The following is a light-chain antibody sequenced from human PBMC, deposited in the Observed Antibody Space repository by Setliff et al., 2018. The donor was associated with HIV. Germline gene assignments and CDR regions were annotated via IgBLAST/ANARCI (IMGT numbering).Light chain of an antibody. Sequence: APGKTARITCGGNNIGSKTVHWYQQKPGQAPVLVIYDDGDRPSGIPERFSGSNSGTTATLTISRVEAGDEADYYCQVWDSRSDHFVFGTGTKVTVL. CDR1: NIGSKT. J-gene: IGLJ1*01. CDR3: QVWDSRSDHFV. V-gene: IGLV3-21*03. CDR2: DDG.